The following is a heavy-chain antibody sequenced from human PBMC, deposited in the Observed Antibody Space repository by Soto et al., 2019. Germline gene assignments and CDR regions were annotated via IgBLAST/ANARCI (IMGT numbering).Heavy chain of an antibody. J-gene: IGHJ3*02. CDR1: GFTFSNYA. Sequence: EVQLLESGGGLVQPGGSLRLSCAASGFTFSNYAVSWVRQAPGKGLEWVSAISGSGGSTYYADSVKGRFTISRDNSKQTQYQQMNSLRAEDTAVYYCEKDTRYYDILTGHGAFDIWGQGTMVTVSS. CDR3: EKDTRYYDILTGHGAFDI. D-gene: IGHD3-9*01. V-gene: IGHV3-23*01. CDR2: ISGSGGST.